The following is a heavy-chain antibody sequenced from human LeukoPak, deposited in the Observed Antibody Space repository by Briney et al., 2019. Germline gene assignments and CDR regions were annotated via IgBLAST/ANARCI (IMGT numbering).Heavy chain of an antibody. V-gene: IGHV4-4*07. D-gene: IGHD3-22*01. J-gene: IGHJ4*02. Sequence: SETLSLTCTVSGGSISNYYWSWIRQPAGKGPEWIGHIYTSESTNYNPSLESRVTMSVDTSKKQFSLKLSSVTAADTAVYYCARAYFYDSSGYSVWGQGTLVTVSS. CDR1: GGSISNYY. CDR3: ARAYFYDSSGYSV. CDR2: IYTSEST.